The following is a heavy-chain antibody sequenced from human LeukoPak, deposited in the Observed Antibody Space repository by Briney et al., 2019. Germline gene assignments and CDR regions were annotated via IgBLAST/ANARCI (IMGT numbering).Heavy chain of an antibody. D-gene: IGHD4-11*01. CDR3: ARGAGYYSNYAVNNWFDP. V-gene: IGHV4-39*07. CDR1: GGSISSSSYY. J-gene: IGHJ5*02. CDR2: IYYSGST. Sequence: PSETLSLTCTVSGGSISSSSYYWGWIRQPPGKGLEWIGSIYYSGSTYYNPSLKSRFTISVDTSKNQFSLKLSSVTAADTAVYYCARGAGYYSNYAVNNWFDPWGQGTLVTVSS.